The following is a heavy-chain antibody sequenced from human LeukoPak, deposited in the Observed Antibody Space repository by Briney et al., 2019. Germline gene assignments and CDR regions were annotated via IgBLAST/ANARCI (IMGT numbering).Heavy chain of an antibody. CDR1: GYSFTSYW. CDR3: ARPGYCSSTRCYNGAGAFDI. J-gene: IGHJ3*02. V-gene: IGHV5-51*01. Sequence: GESLKISCKGSGYSFTSYWIGWVRQMPGKGLEWMGIIYPGDSDTRYSPSFQGQVTISAGKSISTAYLQWSSLKASDTAMYYCARPGYCSSTRCYNGAGAFDIWGQGTMVTVSS. D-gene: IGHD2-2*02. CDR2: IYPGDSDT.